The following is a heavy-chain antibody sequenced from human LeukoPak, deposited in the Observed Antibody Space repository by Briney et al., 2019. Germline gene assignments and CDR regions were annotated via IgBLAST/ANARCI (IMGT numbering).Heavy chain of an antibody. CDR3: ATTKQARRYFDY. V-gene: IGHV3-23*01. CDR2: INPRGGNT. J-gene: IGHJ4*02. Sequence: GGSLRLSCAGSGFTFSSNPLSWVRQAPGKGLEWVSAINPRGGNTYHADSVRGRFTISRDNSKNTLYLQMNTLRAEDTAVYYCATTKQARRYFDYWGQGTLVTVSS. D-gene: IGHD1-1*01. CDR1: GFTFSSNP.